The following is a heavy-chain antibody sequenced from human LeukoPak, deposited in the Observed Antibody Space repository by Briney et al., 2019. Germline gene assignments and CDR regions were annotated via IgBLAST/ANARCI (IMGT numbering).Heavy chain of an antibody. CDR2: IYPGHSET. CDR1: GYSFINYW. J-gene: IGHJ5*02. CDR3: ARLRDGSNWFDP. D-gene: IGHD5-24*01. Sequence: GESLKISCKGSGYSFINYWIGWVRQMPVKGLEWMGMIYPGHSETRYSPSFQGQVTISADKSISTAYLQWSSLRASDTAMYYCARLRDGSNWFDPWGQGTLVTVSS. V-gene: IGHV5-51*01.